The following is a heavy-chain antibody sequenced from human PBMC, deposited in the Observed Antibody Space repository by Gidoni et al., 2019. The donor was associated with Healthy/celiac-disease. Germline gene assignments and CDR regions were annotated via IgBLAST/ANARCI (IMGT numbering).Heavy chain of an antibody. V-gene: IGHV3-23*01. J-gene: IGHJ6*02. D-gene: IGHD2-2*01. Sequence: EVQLLESGGGLVQPGGSLRLCCAASGFTFSSYAMSWVRQAPGKGLEWFSAISGSGGSTYYADSVKGRFTISRDNSKNTLYLQMNSLRAEDTAVYYCAKEDIVVVPAYYYYGMDVWGQGTTVTVSS. CDR3: AKEDIVVVPAYYYYGMDV. CDR2: ISGSGGST. CDR1: GFTFSSYA.